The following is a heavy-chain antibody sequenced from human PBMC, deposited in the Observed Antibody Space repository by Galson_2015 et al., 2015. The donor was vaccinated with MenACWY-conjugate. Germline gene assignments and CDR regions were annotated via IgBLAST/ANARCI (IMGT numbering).Heavy chain of an antibody. CDR3: ARVLLTMVRGVTIPRYYYGMDV. CDR2: IIPILGIA. V-gene: IGHV1-69*02. D-gene: IGHD3-10*01. J-gene: IGHJ6*02. Sequence: SVKVSCKASGGTFSSYTISWVRQAPGQGLEWMGRIIPILGIANYAQKFQGRVTITADKSTSTAYMELSSLRSEDTAVYYCARVLLTMVRGVTIPRYYYGMDVWGQGTTVTVSS. CDR1: GGTFSSYT.